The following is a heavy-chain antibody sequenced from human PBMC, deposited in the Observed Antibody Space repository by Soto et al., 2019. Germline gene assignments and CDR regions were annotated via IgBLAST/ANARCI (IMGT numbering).Heavy chain of an antibody. D-gene: IGHD3-22*01. Sequence: ASVKVSCKASGYTFTSYGLSWVRPAPGQGLEWMGWISAYNGNTNYAQKLQGRVTMTTDTSTSTAYMELRGLRSDDTAVYYCARDGNLNYYDSSGYYVVDYWGQGTLVTVSS. CDR3: ARDGNLNYYDSSGYYVVDY. J-gene: IGHJ4*02. V-gene: IGHV1-18*01. CDR1: GYTFTSYG. CDR2: ISAYNGNT.